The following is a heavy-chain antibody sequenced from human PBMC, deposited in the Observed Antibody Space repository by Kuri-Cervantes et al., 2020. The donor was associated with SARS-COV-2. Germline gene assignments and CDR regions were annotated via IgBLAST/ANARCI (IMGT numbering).Heavy chain of an antibody. CDR2: IYAGGGT. CDR3: ARVTTVTEGY. D-gene: IGHD4-11*01. Sequence: GGSLRLSCAASGFIASSSYMSWVRQAPGKGLEWVSIIYAGGGTYYADSVKGQFTISRDISKSTVFLQMNRLRPEDTAVYYCARVTTVTEGYWGQGTLVTVSS. J-gene: IGHJ4*02. CDR1: GFIASSSY. V-gene: IGHV3-66*02.